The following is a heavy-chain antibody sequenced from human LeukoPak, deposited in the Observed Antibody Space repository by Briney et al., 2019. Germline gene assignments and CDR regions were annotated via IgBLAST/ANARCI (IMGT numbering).Heavy chain of an antibody. Sequence: PGGSLRLSCAASGFTVSSNYMSWVRQAPGKGLEWVSVIYSGGNTYYADSVKGRFTISRDNSKNTLYLQITSLRAEDTAVYYCARADYYDSSGYNEYGGQGTLVTVPS. D-gene: IGHD3-22*01. CDR1: GFTVSSNY. CDR3: ARADYYDSSGYNEY. J-gene: IGHJ4*02. V-gene: IGHV3-53*01. CDR2: IYSGGNT.